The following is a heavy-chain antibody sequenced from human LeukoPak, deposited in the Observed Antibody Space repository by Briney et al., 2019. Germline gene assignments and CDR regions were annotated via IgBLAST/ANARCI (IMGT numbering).Heavy chain of an antibody. CDR3: ARGRLARGWFGELLWTAGFDY. J-gene: IGHJ4*02. D-gene: IGHD3-10*01. V-gene: IGHV1-2*02. CDR1: GYTFTGYY. Sequence: GASVKVSCKASGYTFTGYYMHWVRQAPGQGLEWMGWINPNSGGTNYAQKFQGRVTMTRDTSISTAYMELSRLRSDDTAVHYCARGRLARGWFGELLWTAGFDYWGQGTLVTVSS. CDR2: INPNSGGT.